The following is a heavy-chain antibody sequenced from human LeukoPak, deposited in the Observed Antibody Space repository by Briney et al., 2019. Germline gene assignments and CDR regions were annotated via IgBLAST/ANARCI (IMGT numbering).Heavy chain of an antibody. J-gene: IGHJ5*02. D-gene: IGHD2/OR15-2a*01. Sequence: ASVKVSCKASGYTFTSYYMHWVRQAPGQGLEWMGIINPSGGSTSYAQKFQGRVTMTRDTSTSTVYMELRSLRSDDTAVYYCARVVGVTVLRVDPWGQGTLVTVSS. V-gene: IGHV1-46*01. CDR2: INPSGGST. CDR1: GYTFTSYY. CDR3: ARVVGVTVLRVDP.